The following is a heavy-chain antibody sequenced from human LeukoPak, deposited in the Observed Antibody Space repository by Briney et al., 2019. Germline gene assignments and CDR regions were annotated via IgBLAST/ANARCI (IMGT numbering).Heavy chain of an antibody. D-gene: IGHD6-13*01. J-gene: IGHJ6*03. Sequence: PSETLSLTCTVSGGSISSYYWSWIRQPAGKGLEWIGRIYTSGSTNYNPSLKSRVTMSVDTSKNQFSLKLSSVTAADTAVYYCARTQYGRQQLVRYYYYYYMDVWGKGTTVTVSS. CDR2: IYTSGST. CDR3: ARTQYGRQQLVRYYYYYYMDV. CDR1: GGSISSYY. V-gene: IGHV4-4*07.